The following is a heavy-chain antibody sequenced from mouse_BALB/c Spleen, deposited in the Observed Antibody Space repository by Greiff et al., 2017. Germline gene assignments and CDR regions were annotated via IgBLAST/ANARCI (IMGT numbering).Heavy chain of an antibody. CDR1: GYTFTSYT. CDR3: ARSNYGNYDPMDY. Sequence: VKLVESGAELARPGASVKMSCKASGYTFTSYTMHWVKQRPGQGLEWIGYINPSSGYTNYNQKFKDKATLTADKSSSTAYMQLSSLTSEDSAVYYCARSNYGNYDPMDYWGQGTSVTVSS. J-gene: IGHJ4*01. CDR2: INPSSGYT. V-gene: IGHV1-4*01. D-gene: IGHD2-1*01.